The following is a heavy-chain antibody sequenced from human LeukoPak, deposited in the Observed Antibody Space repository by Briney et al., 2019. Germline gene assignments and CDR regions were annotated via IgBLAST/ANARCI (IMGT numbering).Heavy chain of an antibody. J-gene: IGHJ3*02. CDR3: AREDYDSSGYYSDAFDI. CDR2: INTETGNP. D-gene: IGHD3-22*01. CDR1: GYTITKYV. V-gene: IGHV7-4-1*02. Sequence: GASVKVSCKASGYTITKYVMNWVRQAPGQGLEWMGWINTETGNPTYAQGFTGRFVFSLDTSVSTAYLQISSLKAEDAAMYYCAREDYDSSGYYSDAFDIWGQGTMVTVSS.